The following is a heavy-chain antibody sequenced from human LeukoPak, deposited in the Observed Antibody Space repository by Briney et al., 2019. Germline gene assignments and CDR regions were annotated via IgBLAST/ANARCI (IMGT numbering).Heavy chain of an antibody. J-gene: IGHJ4*02. D-gene: IGHD5-18*01. V-gene: IGHV3-23*01. CDR2: ISGSGGST. CDR3: AKGGTAMVAPPSY. Sequence: GGSLRLFCAASGFTFSSYAMSWVRQAPGKGLEWVSAISGSGGSTYYADSVKGRFTISRDNSKNTLYLQMNSLRAEDTAVYYCAKGGTAMVAPPSYWGQGTLVTVSS. CDR1: GFTFSSYA.